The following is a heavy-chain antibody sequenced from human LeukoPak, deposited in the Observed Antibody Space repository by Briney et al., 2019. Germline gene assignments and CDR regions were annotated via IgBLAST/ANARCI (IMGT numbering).Heavy chain of an antibody. Sequence: PGGSLRLSCAASGFTFSSFAMSWVRQAPGKGLEWVSAFSGSGGSTYYADSVKGRFTISRDNAKNSLYLQMNSLRAEDTAVYYCAREFGRGATGLIDYWGQGTLVTVSS. D-gene: IGHD3-10*01. CDR1: GFTFSSFA. V-gene: IGHV3-23*01. CDR3: AREFGRGATGLIDY. CDR2: FSGSGGST. J-gene: IGHJ4*02.